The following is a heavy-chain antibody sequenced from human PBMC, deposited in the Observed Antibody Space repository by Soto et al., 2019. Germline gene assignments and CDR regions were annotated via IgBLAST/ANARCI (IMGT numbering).Heavy chain of an antibody. D-gene: IGHD3-22*01. Sequence: TSETLSLTCTVSGGSISSGGYYWSWIRQHPGKGLEWIGYIYYSGSTYYNPSLKSRVTISVDTSKNQFSLKLSSVTAADTAVYYCARDSLEYYDSSGYYPRGTPYFDYWGQGTLVTVSS. CDR1: GGSISSGGYY. CDR2: IYYSGST. J-gene: IGHJ4*02. CDR3: ARDSLEYYDSSGYYPRGTPYFDY. V-gene: IGHV4-31*03.